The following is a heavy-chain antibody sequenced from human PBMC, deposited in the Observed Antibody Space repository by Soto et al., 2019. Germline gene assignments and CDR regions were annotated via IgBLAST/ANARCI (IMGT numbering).Heavy chain of an antibody. J-gene: IGHJ1*01. CDR3: AREYGDSVGAEFFQH. CDR2: ISSHGRST. Sequence: GSRRLSCAASGFTFSSHWVHCGRQAPVKRLVWVSRISSHGRSTGYADSVKGRFTISRANANNTLYLQMHSLGAEDAAVYYCAREYGDSVGAEFFQHWGQGTLVTVSS. CDR1: GFTFSSHW. V-gene: IGHV3-74*01. D-gene: IGHD4-17*01.